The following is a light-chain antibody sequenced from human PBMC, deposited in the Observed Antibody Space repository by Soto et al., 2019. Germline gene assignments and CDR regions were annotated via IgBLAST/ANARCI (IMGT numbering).Light chain of an antibody. V-gene: IGKV1-27*01. Sequence: DIQMTQSPSSLSASVGDRVTMTCRASQGISNYLAWYQQKPGKVPKLLIYGASTLESGVPSRFSGSGSGTDFTLTISSLKPEDVATYYCQKYNSAPRTFGQGTKVEIK. CDR3: QKYNSAPRT. CDR2: GAS. CDR1: QGISNY. J-gene: IGKJ1*01.